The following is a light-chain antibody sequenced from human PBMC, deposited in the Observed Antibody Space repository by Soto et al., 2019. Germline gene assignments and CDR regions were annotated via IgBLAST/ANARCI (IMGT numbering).Light chain of an antibody. V-gene: IGLV2-14*01. CDR3: SSYTSSISYV. CDR2: DVS. Sequence: QSVLTQPASVSGSPGQSITISCTGTSSDVGGYNYVSWYQQHPGKAPKLMIYDVSSRPSGVSNRFSGPKSGNTASLTISGLQAEDEADYYCSSYTSSISYVFGTGTKLTVL. CDR1: SSDVGGYNY. J-gene: IGLJ1*01.